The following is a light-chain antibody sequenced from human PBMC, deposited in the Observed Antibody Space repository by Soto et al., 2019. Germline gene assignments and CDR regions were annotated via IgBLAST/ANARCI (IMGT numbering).Light chain of an antibody. CDR2: AAS. Sequence: DIQLTQSPSFLSASVGDRVTITCRASQGISSYLAWYQQKPGKAPKLLIYAASTLQSGVPSRFRGSRSRTEFTLTISSLPPEDFATYPCQQLNSYPLPFGGGTKVDIK. J-gene: IGKJ4*01. CDR3: QQLNSYPLP. V-gene: IGKV1-9*01. CDR1: QGISSY.